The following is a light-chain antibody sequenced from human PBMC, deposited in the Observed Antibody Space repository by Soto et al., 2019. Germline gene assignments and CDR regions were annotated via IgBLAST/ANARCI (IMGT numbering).Light chain of an antibody. Sequence: QSALTQPASVSGSPGQSITISCTGTSIDVGGYNYVSWFQQHPGKAPKLKIYEVSNRPSGVSNRFSGSKSGNTASLTISELQAEDEDDYYCTSFTTISTWVFGGGTKLTVL. V-gene: IGLV2-14*01. CDR1: SIDVGGYNY. CDR3: TSFTTISTWV. CDR2: EVS. J-gene: IGLJ3*02.